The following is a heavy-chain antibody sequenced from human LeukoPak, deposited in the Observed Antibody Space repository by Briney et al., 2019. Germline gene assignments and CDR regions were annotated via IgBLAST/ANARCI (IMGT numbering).Heavy chain of an antibody. Sequence: PGGSLRLSCAASGFTFSSYVMHWVRQAPGKGLEWVAFIRYDGSNKYYADSVKGRFTISRDNSKNTLYLQMNSLRAEDTAVYYCAKDREQRATAIDYWGQGTLVTVSS. CDR3: AKDREQRATAIDY. D-gene: IGHD6-25*01. J-gene: IGHJ4*02. CDR2: IRYDGSNK. V-gene: IGHV3-30*02. CDR1: GFTFSSYV.